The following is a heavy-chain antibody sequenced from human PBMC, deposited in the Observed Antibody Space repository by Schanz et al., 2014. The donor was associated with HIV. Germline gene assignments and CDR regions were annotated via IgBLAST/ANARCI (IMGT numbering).Heavy chain of an antibody. CDR3: RAWLLGDHMDV. J-gene: IGHJ6*02. D-gene: IGHD3-22*01. Sequence: EVQLVESGGGLVQPGGSLRLSCAASGFTFSRYWMSWVRQAPGKGLEWVANIKQDGSEKYYVDSVKGRFTISRDNAKNSLYLQMNSLRAEDTAVYYCRAWLLGDHMDVWGQGTTVAVSS. V-gene: IGHV3-7*01. CDR2: IKQDGSEK. CDR1: GFTFSRYW.